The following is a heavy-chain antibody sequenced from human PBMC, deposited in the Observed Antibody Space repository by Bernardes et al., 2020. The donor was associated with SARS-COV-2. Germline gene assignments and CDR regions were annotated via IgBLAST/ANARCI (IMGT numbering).Heavy chain of an antibody. J-gene: IGHJ4*02. Sequence: GCLRPSCAASGFTLCSYSMNWVRQAPGKGLEGVSYIISGSSAIYYAESVKGRFIISRDNAKNSLYLQMNSLRDDDTAVYYCARVVENNSAYYSTPLDSWGQGTLVTVSS. CDR3: ARVVENNSAYYSTPLDS. CDR2: IISGSSAI. V-gene: IGHV3-48*02. D-gene: IGHD3-22*01. CDR1: GFTLCSYS.